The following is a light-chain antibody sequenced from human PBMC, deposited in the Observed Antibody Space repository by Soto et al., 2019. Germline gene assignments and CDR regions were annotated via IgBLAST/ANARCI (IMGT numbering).Light chain of an antibody. CDR2: EVS. V-gene: IGLV2-14*01. Sequence: QSALTQPDSVSGSPGQSITISCTGTSSDVGGLNYVSWYQQHPGKAPKLMIYEVSNRPSGVSNRFSGSKSGNTASLTISGLQAEDEADYYSSSYTSSSTRGFGGGTKLTVL. CDR1: SSDVGGLNY. J-gene: IGLJ3*02. CDR3: SSYTSSSTRG.